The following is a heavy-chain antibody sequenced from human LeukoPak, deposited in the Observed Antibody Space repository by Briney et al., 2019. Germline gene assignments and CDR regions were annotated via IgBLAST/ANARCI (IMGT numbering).Heavy chain of an antibody. D-gene: IGHD5-18*01. V-gene: IGHV3-7*05. CDR1: GFTFSSYW. CDR3: ATYQGYNYGPFDH. CDR2: IKEDGSEQ. J-gene: IGHJ4*02. Sequence: GGSLRLSCAASGFTFSSYWMSWVRQAPGKGLEWVANIKEDGSEQYYVDSVKGRFTISRDNAKNSLYLQMNSLRAEDTAVYYCATYQGYNYGPFDHWGQGTLVTVSS.